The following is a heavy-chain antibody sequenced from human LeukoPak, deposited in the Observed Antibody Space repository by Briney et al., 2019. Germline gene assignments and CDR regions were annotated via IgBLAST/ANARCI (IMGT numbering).Heavy chain of an antibody. CDR2: ISSSGSTI. CDR3: ASLQPAFDY. CDR1: GFTFDDYG. D-gene: IGHD1-14*01. V-gene: IGHV3-11*04. Sequence: GGSLRLSCAASGFTFDDYGMSWVRQAPGKGLEWVSYISSSGSTIYYADSVKGRFTISRDNAKNSLYLQMNSLRAEDTAVYYCASLQPAFDYWGQGTLVTVSS. J-gene: IGHJ4*02.